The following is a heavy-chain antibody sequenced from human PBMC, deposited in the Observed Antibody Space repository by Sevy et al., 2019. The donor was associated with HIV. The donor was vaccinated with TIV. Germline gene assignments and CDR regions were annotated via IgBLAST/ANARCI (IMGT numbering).Heavy chain of an antibody. CDR1: GFTFSSYA. CDR3: AKGRRWVVVASQAAAFDI. Sequence: GGSLRLSCAASGFTFSSYAMSWVRQAPGKGLEWVSAIRGSGGSTYYADSVKGRFTISRDNSKDTLYLQMNSRRAEDTAVYYCAKGRRWVVVASQAAAFDIWGQGTMVTVSS. J-gene: IGHJ3*02. D-gene: IGHD2-15*01. V-gene: IGHV3-23*01. CDR2: IRGSGGST.